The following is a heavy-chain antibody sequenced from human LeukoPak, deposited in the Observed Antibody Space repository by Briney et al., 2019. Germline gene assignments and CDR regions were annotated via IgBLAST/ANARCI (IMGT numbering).Heavy chain of an antibody. Sequence: ASVKVPCKASGYTFTSYGISWVRQAPGQGLEWMGWISAYNGNTNYAQKLQGRVTMTTDTSTSTAYMELRSLRSDDTAVYYCARLTKTPGVPAAETFDYWGQGTLVTVSS. V-gene: IGHV1-18*01. CDR3: ARLTKTPGVPAAETFDY. CDR2: ISAYNGNT. J-gene: IGHJ4*02. CDR1: GYTFTSYG. D-gene: IGHD2-2*01.